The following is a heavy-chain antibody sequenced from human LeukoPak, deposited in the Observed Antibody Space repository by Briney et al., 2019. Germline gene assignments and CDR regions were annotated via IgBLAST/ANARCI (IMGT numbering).Heavy chain of an antibody. CDR3: ASAGYSSSWGYFDY. CDR2: INANSGDT. D-gene: IGHD6-13*01. CDR1: GYTFTGYY. J-gene: IGHJ4*02. Sequence: VASVKVSCKASGYTFTGYYMHWVRQAPGQGLEWMGWINANSGDTNYAQKFQGRVTMTRDTSISTAYMELSRLRSDDTAVYYCASAGYSSSWGYFDYWGQGTLVTVSS. V-gene: IGHV1-2*02.